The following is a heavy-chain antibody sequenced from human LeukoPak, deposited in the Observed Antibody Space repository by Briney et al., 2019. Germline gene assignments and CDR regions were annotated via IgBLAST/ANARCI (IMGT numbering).Heavy chain of an antibody. V-gene: IGHV1-2*04. D-gene: IGHD1-26*01. CDR3: ARVYVGATRLRVAFDV. J-gene: IGHJ3*01. Sequence: ASVKVSCKASGYTFTGYYMHWVRQAPGQGLEWMGWTKPNSGGTNYPQKFQGWVTMARDTSISTADMELSRLTSDDTAVYYCARVYVGATRLRVAFDVWGQGTMVTVSS. CDR2: TKPNSGGT. CDR1: GYTFTGYY.